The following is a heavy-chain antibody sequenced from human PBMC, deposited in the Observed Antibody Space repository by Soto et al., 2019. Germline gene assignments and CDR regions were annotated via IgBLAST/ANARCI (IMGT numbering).Heavy chain of an antibody. CDR1: GGSISSAGYF. CDR3: ARVGSTSPNWFDP. V-gene: IGHV4-31*11. CDR2: IYYSGST. J-gene: IGHJ5*02. D-gene: IGHD2-2*01. Sequence: SETLSLTCAVSGGSISSAGYFWSWIRQHPGKGLEWIGNIYYSGSTYYNPSLKSRVTISVETSKSQFSLKLNSVTAADTAVYYCARVGSTSPNWFDPWGQGTLVTVSS.